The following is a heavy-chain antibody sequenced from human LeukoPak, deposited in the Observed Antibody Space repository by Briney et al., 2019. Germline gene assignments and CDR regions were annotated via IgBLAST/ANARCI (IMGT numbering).Heavy chain of an antibody. CDR3: ARYYYDSSEVDY. CDR2: IYYSGST. V-gene: IGHV4-30-4*01. D-gene: IGHD3-22*01. Sequence: SETLSLTCTVSGGSISSGDYYWSRIRQPPGKGLEWIGYIYYSGSTYYNPSLKSRVTISVDTSKNQFSLKQSSVTAADTAVYYCARYYYDSSEVDYWGQGTLVTVSS. J-gene: IGHJ4*02. CDR1: GGSISSGDYY.